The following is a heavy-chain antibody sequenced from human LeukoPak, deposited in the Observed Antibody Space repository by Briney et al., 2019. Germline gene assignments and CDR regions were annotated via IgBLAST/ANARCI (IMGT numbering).Heavy chain of an antibody. J-gene: IGHJ5*02. D-gene: IGHD4-17*01. CDR3: TKDPNGDYIGAFDP. V-gene: IGHV3-23*01. CDR2: ITGGHYAT. Sequence: GGSLRLSCAVSGIPLSSFAMTWVRQAPGKGLEWVSSITGGHYATYNTDSVKGRFTISRDNAKNTLYLQMNSLRADDTAIYYCTKDPNGDYIGAFDPWGQGTLVTVSS. CDR1: GIPLSSFA.